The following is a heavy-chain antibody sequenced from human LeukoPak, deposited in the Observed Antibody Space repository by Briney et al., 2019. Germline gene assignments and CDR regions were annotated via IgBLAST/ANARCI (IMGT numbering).Heavy chain of an antibody. CDR3: SKDGTVAIIEGASYYYYHYMDV. CDR1: GFTFDDYS. CDR2: ISWNSGNI. V-gene: IGHV3-9*01. D-gene: IGHD5-24*01. Sequence: SLRLSCPASGFTFDDYSMHWVRQAPGKGLEWVSGISWNSGNIGYADSVKGRFTISRGNAKNSLYLQMNSLRAEGTALYYFSKDGTVAIIEGASYYYYHYMDVWGEGTTVTISS. J-gene: IGHJ6*03.